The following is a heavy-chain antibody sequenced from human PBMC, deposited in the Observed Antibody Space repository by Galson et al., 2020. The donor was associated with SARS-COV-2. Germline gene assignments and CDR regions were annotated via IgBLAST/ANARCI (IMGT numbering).Heavy chain of an antibody. CDR2: TYYRSKWYN. Sequence: SQTLSLTCAISGDSVSSNGAAWNWIRQSPSRGLEWLGRTYYRSKWYNEYAEYMKSRITINSDTSKNQFSLQVNSVIPEDTAVYYCAREVNLRWRAFDYWGQGTLVIVSS. CDR3: AREVNLRWRAFDY. V-gene: IGHV6-1*01. CDR1: GDSVSSNGAA. J-gene: IGHJ4*02.